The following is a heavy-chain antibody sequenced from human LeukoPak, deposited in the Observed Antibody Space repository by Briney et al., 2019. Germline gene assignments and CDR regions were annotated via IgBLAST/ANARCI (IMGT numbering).Heavy chain of an antibody. V-gene: IGHV3-23*01. CDR2: ISGSGGST. D-gene: IGHD3-16*02. J-gene: IGHJ5*02. CDR1: GFTFSSYA. CDR3: AKDREDDYVWGSYRPNWFDP. Sequence: GGSLRLSCAASGFTFSSYAMSWVRQAPGKGLEWVSAISGSGGSTYYADSVKGRFTISRDNSKNTLYLQMNSLRAEDTAVYYCAKDREDDYVWGSYRPNWFDPWGQGTLVTVSS.